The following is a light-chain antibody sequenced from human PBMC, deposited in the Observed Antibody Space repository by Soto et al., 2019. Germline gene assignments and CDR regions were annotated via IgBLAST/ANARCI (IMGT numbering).Light chain of an antibody. Sequence: VLTQSPGTLSLSPGARATLSCRPGSRVGSGYLAWYQQKPGQAPRLLIYGATDRATGIPDRFSGSGSGTDFTLTISRLEPEDFAVYYCQQYGSSPRTFGQGTKVDIK. CDR1: SRVGSGY. CDR2: GAT. V-gene: IGKV3-20*01. J-gene: IGKJ1*01. CDR3: QQYGSSPRT.